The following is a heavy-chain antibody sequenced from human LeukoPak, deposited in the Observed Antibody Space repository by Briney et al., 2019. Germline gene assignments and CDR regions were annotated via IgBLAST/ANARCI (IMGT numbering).Heavy chain of an antibody. D-gene: IGHD2-2*01. V-gene: IGHV3-48*03. J-gene: IGHJ4*02. CDR1: GFTFSSYE. Sequence: GGSLRLSCAASGFTFSSYEMNWVRQAPGKGLEWVSYISSSGSAIYYAESVKGRFTISRDNTKNSLYLQMNSLRAEDTAVYYCARKYCSSISCLFDYWGQGTLVTVSS. CDR2: ISSSGSAI. CDR3: ARKYCSSISCLFDY.